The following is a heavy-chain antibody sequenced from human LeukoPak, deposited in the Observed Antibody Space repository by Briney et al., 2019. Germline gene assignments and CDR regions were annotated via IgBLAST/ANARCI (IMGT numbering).Heavy chain of an antibody. D-gene: IGHD6-19*01. J-gene: IGHJ4*02. Sequence: PGGSLRLSCAASGFTFSSYAMGWVRQAPGKGLEWVSTISGSGGSTYYADSVRGRFTISRDNSKNTLYLQMSSLRVEDTAVYYCAARPPLVVAGPFDYWGQGTLVTVSS. CDR3: AARPPLVVAGPFDY. V-gene: IGHV3-23*01. CDR1: GFTFSSYA. CDR2: ISGSGGST.